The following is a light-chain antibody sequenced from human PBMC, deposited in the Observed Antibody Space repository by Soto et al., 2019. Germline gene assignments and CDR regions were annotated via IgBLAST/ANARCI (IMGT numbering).Light chain of an antibody. J-gene: IGKJ2*01. CDR3: LQHCDYPFT. V-gene: IGKV1-17*01. CDR2: EAS. CDR1: QDIGYR. Sequence: DVQMTQSPSSLSASVGDRVTITCRASQDIGYRLGWYQQKPGKVPKRLIYEASSLQGGVPSRFSGAGSGTDLTPTIRGLQAEDLATYYWLQHCDYPFTFGQGTKLDI.